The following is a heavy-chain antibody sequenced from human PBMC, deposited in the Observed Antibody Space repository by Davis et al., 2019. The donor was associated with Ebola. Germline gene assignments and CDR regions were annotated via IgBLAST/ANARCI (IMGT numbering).Heavy chain of an antibody. CDR2: IYPGDSET. CDR3: ARRSYYYYGMDV. CDR1: GYTLTSYS. Sequence: PGGSLRPPCQRPGYTLTSYSLGWVRHLPGKGLEWMGIIYPGDSETRYSPSFQGQVTISADKSISTAYLQWSSLKASDTAMYYCARRSYYYYGMDVWGQGTTVTVSS. V-gene: IGHV5-51*01. J-gene: IGHJ6*02.